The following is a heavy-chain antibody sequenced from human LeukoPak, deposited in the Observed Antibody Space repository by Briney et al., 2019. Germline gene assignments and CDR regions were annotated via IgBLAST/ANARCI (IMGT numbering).Heavy chain of an antibody. CDR3: ARDSSGYYYVGSFDY. CDR1: GGTFSSYA. D-gene: IGHD3-22*01. V-gene: IGHV1-69*04. Sequence: SVKVSCKASGGTFSSYAISWVRQAPGQGLEWMGRIIPILGIANYAQKFQSRVTITADKSTSTAYMELSSLRSEDTAVYYCARDSSGYYYVGSFDYWGQGTLVTVSS. J-gene: IGHJ4*02. CDR2: IIPILGIA.